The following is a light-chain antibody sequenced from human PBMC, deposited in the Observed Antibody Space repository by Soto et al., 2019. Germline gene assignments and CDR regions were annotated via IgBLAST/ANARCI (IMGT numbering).Light chain of an antibody. J-gene: IGKJ1*01. CDR1: QRVGTG. Sequence: EVVMTQSPDTLSVSPGERATLSCRASQRVGTGLACYHQKPGQAPRLLIYVASTRATGVPARFSGSGSGTEFTLTISSLQSEDVAVYYCQHFHNWPPWTFGQGTRVEIK. CDR3: QHFHNWPPWT. V-gene: IGKV3-15*01. CDR2: VAS.